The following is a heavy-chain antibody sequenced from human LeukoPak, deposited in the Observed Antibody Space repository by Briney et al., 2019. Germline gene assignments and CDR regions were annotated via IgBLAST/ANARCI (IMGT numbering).Heavy chain of an antibody. D-gene: IGHD4-17*01. CDR1: GYTFTGYY. CDR3: ARSGYGDYSNWFDR. J-gene: IGHJ5*02. Sequence: GASVTVSCKASGYTFTGYYMHWVRQAPGQGLKWMGWINPNSGGTNYAQKFQGRVTMTRDTSISTAYMELSRLRSDDTAVYYCARSGYGDYSNWFDRWGQGTLVTVSS. CDR2: INPNSGGT. V-gene: IGHV1-2*02.